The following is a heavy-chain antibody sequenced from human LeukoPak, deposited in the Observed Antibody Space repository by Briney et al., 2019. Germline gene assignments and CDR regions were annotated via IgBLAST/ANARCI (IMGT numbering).Heavy chain of an antibody. D-gene: IGHD3-22*01. Sequence: ASVKVSCKTSPFTFSTSAMQWVRQARGQRLELVGWIVLGSGEANYAQKFQGRVTITADESTSTAYMELSSLRSEDTAVYYCARVRGDSSGYYYVAYFDYWGQGTLVTVSS. V-gene: IGHV1-58*02. CDR3: ARVRGDSSGYYYVAYFDY. CDR2: IVLGSGEA. J-gene: IGHJ4*02. CDR1: PFTFSTSA.